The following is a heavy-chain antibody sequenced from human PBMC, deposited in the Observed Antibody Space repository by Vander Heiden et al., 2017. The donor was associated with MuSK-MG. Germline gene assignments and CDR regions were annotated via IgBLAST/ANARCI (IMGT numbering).Heavy chain of an antibody. CDR3: AKSPYSSGWYGFDY. CDR1: GCPFDDYT. Sequence: EVQLVESGGGVVQPGGSLRLSCSASGCPFDDYTMHWVRQAPGKGLEWVSLISWDGGSTYYADSVKGRFTISRDNSKNSLYLQMNSLRTEDTALYYCAKSPYSSGWYGFDYWGQGTLVTVSS. J-gene: IGHJ4*02. V-gene: IGHV3-43*01. D-gene: IGHD6-19*01. CDR2: ISWDGGST.